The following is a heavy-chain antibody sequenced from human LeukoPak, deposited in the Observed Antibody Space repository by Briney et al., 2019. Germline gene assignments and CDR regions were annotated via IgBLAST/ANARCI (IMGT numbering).Heavy chain of an antibody. CDR3: AKDLGAYYYGSGEFGY. Sequence: GGSLRLSCAASGFTFSSYGMHWVRQAPGKGLGWVAFIRYDGSNKYYADSVKGRFTISRDNSKNTLYLQMNSLRAEDTAVYYCAKDLGAYYYGSGEFGYWGQGTLVTVSS. V-gene: IGHV3-30*02. D-gene: IGHD3-10*01. CDR2: IRYDGSNK. CDR1: GFTFSSYG. J-gene: IGHJ4*02.